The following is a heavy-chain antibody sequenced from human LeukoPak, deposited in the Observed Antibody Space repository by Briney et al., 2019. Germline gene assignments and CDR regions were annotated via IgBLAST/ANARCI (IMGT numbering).Heavy chain of an antibody. CDR1: AYSISRGYY. D-gene: IGHD3-3*01. V-gene: IGHV4-38-2*01. Sequence: QASETLSLTCAVSAYSISRGYYWGWIRQPPGKGLEWIGSIFHSGTTYYNPSLKSRLSISVDASKNQFSLKLSSVTAADTAVYFCGRLRDSTIFGVVILDYYMDVWGKGTTVTVSS. CDR2: IFHSGTT. CDR3: GRLRDSTIFGVVILDYYMDV. J-gene: IGHJ6*03.